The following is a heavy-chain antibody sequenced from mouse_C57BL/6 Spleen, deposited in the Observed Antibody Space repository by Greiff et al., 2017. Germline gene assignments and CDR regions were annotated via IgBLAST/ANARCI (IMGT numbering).Heavy chain of an antibody. J-gene: IGHJ3*01. CDR1: GYTFTSYG. V-gene: IGHV1-81*01. Sequence: VQGVESGAELARPGASVKLSCKASGYTFTSYGISWVKQRTGQGLEWIGEIYPRSGNTYYNEKFKGKATLTADKSSSTAYMELRSLTSEDSAVYFCARLGGTEFAYWGQGTLVTVSA. D-gene: IGHD4-1*01. CDR2: IYPRSGNT. CDR3: ARLGGTEFAY.